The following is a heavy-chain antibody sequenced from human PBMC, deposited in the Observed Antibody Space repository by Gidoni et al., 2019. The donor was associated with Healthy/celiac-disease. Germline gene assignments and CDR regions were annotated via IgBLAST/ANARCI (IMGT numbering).Heavy chain of an antibody. CDR2: ISWNSGSI. V-gene: IGHV3-9*01. D-gene: IGHD2-8*01. Sequence: EVQLVESGGGLVQPGRSLRLSCAASGFTFDDYAMHWVRQAPGKGLEWVSGISWNSGSIGYADSVKGRFTISRDNAKNSLYLQMNSLRAEDTALYYCAKVTNEWTTGGFDYWGQGTLVTVSS. CDR3: AKVTNEWTTGGFDY. J-gene: IGHJ4*02. CDR1: GFTFDDYA.